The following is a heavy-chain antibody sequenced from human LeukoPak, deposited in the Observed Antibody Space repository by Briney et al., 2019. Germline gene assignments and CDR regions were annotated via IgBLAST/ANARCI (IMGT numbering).Heavy chain of an antibody. D-gene: IGHD3-22*01. CDR1: GFTFSSYS. CDR3: ASYDSSGSDAFDI. V-gene: IGHV3-74*01. J-gene: IGHJ3*02. CDR2: INSDGSST. Sequence: PGGSLRLSCAASGFTFSSYSMNWVRQAPGKGLVWVSRINSDGSSTSYADSVKGRFTISRDNAKNSLYLQMNSLRAEDAAVYYCASYDSSGSDAFDIWGQGIMVTVSS.